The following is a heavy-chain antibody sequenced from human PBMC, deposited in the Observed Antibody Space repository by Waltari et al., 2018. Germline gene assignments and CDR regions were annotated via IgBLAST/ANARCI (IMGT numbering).Heavy chain of an antibody. CDR3: ASPWPGRAAAAPYYCDS. CDR2: SNPDRGDT. V-gene: IGHV1-2*02. D-gene: IGHD6-13*01. Sequence: QVQLVQSGTEVKKPGASVTVSCKASGYAFTGYYLHWVREAPGQGLEWMGWSNPDRGDTNCTQKFQGMHTMTRDTSINTAYMQLSGLRSDDTAVYYCASPWPGRAAAAPYYCDSWGQGTMAIVSS. J-gene: IGHJ4*02. CDR1: GYAFTGYY.